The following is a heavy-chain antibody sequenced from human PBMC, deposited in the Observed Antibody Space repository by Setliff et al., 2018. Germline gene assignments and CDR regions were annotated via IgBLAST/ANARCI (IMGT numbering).Heavy chain of an antibody. Sequence: SVKVSCKASGGTFSSYDISWVRQAPGQGLEWMGRIIPIFGTANYAQKFQGRVTITADKSTSTAYMELSRLRSEDTAVYYCARGPSNYDLLTGCDCWGQGTLVTVSS. D-gene: IGHD3-9*01. J-gene: IGHJ4*02. CDR3: ARGPSNYDLLTGCDC. V-gene: IGHV1-69*06. CDR1: GGTFSSYD. CDR2: IIPIFGTA.